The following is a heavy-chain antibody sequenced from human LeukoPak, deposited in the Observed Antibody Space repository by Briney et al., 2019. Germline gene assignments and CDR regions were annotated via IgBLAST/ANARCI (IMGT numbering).Heavy chain of an antibody. Sequence: LRLSCAASGFTFSDYYMSWIRQHPGKGLEWIGYIYYSGSTYYNPSLKSRVTISVDTSKNQFSLKLSSVTAADTAVYYCARTCSGGSCQTLDAFDIWGQGTMVTVSS. D-gene: IGHD2-15*01. CDR1: GFTFSDYY. V-gene: IGHV4-31*02. CDR2: IYYSGST. J-gene: IGHJ3*02. CDR3: ARTCSGGSCQTLDAFDI.